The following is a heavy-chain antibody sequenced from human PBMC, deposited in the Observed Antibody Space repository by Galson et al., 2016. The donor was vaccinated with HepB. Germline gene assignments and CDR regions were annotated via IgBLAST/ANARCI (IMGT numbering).Heavy chain of an antibody. V-gene: IGHV6-1*01. CDR1: GDSVSSNIAA. CDR3: TRVSFLGRGLTN. J-gene: IGHJ2*01. CDR2: TYYRSKWYN. D-gene: IGHD2/OR15-2a*01. Sequence: CAISGDSVSSNIAAWNWIRQSPSRGLEWLGRTYYRSKWYNDYVPSVKSRITISPDTSKNQFSLQLKSVTPEDTAVYYCTRVSFLGRGLTNWGPGTQVTVSS.